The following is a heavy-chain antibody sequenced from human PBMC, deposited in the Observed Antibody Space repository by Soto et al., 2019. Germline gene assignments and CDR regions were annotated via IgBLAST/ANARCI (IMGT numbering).Heavy chain of an antibody. D-gene: IGHD3-10*01. CDR2: IYYSGST. Sequence: SETLCLSYSVAGGSSVGLGGSLIRQHPGKGLEWIRYIYYSGSTNYNPSLKSRVTISVDTSKNQFSLKLSSVTAADTAVYYCARTYYYGSGSYLASPNYYYYYMDVWGKGTTVTVSS. CDR1: GGSSVGLG. V-gene: IGHV4-59*11. CDR3: ARTYYYGSGSYLASPNYYYYYMDV. J-gene: IGHJ6*03.